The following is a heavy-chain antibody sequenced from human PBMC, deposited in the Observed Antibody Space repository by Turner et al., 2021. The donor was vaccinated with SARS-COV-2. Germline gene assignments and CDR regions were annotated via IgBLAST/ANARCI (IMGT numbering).Heavy chain of an antibody. V-gene: IGHV3-30*18. CDR3: AKYGLGSSSLFDTNLDS. CDR1: GFTFSSYG. D-gene: IGHD1-26*01. Sequence: QVQLVESGGGVVQPGRSLRPSCAASGFTFSSYGMHWVRQAPGKGLEWVAVILYDGSNKFYADSVKGRFTISRDNSKNTVYLQMNSLRAEDTAVYYCAKYGLGSSSLFDTNLDSWGQGTLVTVSS. J-gene: IGHJ4*02. CDR2: ILYDGSNK.